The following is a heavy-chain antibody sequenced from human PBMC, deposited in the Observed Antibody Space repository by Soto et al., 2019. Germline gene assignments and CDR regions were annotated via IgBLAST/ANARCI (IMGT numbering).Heavy chain of an antibody. Sequence: KTSETLSLTCTVSGGSISSYYWSWIRQPPGKGLEWIGYIYYSGSTNYNPSLKSRVTISVDTSKNQFSLKLSSVTAADTAVYYCARLILPTKRFDPWGQGTLVTVSS. CDR2: IYYSGST. J-gene: IGHJ5*02. CDR1: GGSISSYY. CDR3: ARLILPTKRFDP. V-gene: IGHV4-59*12. D-gene: IGHD2-8*01.